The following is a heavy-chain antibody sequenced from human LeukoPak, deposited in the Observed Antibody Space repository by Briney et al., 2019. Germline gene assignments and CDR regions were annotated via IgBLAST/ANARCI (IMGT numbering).Heavy chain of an antibody. Sequence: PGRSLRLSCAASGFSFNTYGMHWVRQAPGKGLEWVAIIWYDGSSEYYADSVKGRFTVSRDNSKNTLYLQMDSLRSEDTAVYYCARDFFPIADSTWYEIGYWGQGTLVTVSS. CDR3: ARDFFPIADSTWYEIGY. CDR2: IWYDGSSE. J-gene: IGHJ4*02. D-gene: IGHD2-21*01. CDR1: GFSFNTYG. V-gene: IGHV3-33*01.